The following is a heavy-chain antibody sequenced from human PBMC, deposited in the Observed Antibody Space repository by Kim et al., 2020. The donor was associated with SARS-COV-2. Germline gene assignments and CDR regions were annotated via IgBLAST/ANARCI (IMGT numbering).Heavy chain of an antibody. CDR3: ARHGDGVVRVYDSSGYAYYYGMDV. CDR2: IYPGDSDI. D-gene: IGHD3-22*01. J-gene: IGHJ6*02. CDR1: GYSFTSYW. Sequence: GESLKISCKGSGYSFTSYWIGWVRQMPGKGLEWMGIIYPGDSDIRYSPSFQGQVTISADKSISTAYLQWSSLKASDTAMYYCARHGDGVVRVYDSSGYAYYYGMDVWGQGTTVTVSS. V-gene: IGHV5-51*01.